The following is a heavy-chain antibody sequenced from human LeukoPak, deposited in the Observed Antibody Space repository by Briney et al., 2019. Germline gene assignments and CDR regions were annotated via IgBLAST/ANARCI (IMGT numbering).Heavy chain of an antibody. CDR3: ARSSEGRYYYDSSGFSYYYYYMDV. J-gene: IGHJ6*03. Sequence: SETLSLTCTVSGGSISSYYWSWIRQPPGKGLEWIGYIYYSGSTYYNPSLRSRVTISVDTSKNQFSLKLSSVTAADTAVYYCARSSEGRYYYDSSGFSYYYYYMDVWGKGTTVTIS. CDR1: GGSISSYY. V-gene: IGHV4-59*01. D-gene: IGHD3-22*01. CDR2: IYYSGST.